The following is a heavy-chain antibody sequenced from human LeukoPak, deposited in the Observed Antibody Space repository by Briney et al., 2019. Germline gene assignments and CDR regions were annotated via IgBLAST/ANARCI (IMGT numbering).Heavy chain of an antibody. Sequence: SETLSLTCAVYGGSFSGYYWSWIRQPPGKGLEWIGEINHSGSTNYNPSLKSRVTISVDTSKNQFSLKLSSVTAADTAVYCCARGRYFLDYWGQGTLVTVSS. D-gene: IGHD3-9*01. V-gene: IGHV4-34*01. CDR3: ARGRYFLDY. CDR1: GGSFSGYY. J-gene: IGHJ4*02. CDR2: INHSGST.